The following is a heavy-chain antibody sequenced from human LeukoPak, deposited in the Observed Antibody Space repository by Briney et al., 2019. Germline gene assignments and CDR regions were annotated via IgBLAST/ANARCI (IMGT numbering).Heavy chain of an antibody. Sequence: PSETLTLTCAVYGGSFSGYYWSWIRQPPGKGLEWIGEINHSGSTNYNPSLKSRVTISVDKSKNQFSLKLNSVTAADTAVYYCARGGNKWELDNWFDPWGERTLVTVSS. J-gene: IGHJ5*02. V-gene: IGHV4-34*01. CDR1: GGSFSGYY. CDR3: ARGGNKWELDNWFDP. D-gene: IGHD1-26*01. CDR2: INHSGST.